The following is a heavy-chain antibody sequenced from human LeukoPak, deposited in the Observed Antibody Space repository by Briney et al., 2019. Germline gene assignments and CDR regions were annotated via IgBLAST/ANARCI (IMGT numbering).Heavy chain of an antibody. CDR2: ISAYNGNT. J-gene: IGHJ5*02. V-gene: IGHV1-18*01. CDR1: GHTSTSYG. CDR3: ARDENAYCTSTTCPFAWFDP. Sequence: ASVKVSCKASGHTSTSYGISWVRQAPGQGLEWMGWISAYNGNTNYAQNVQGRVTMTTDTSTSTAYMELRSLRSDDTAVYYCARDENAYCTSTTCPFAWFDPWGQGTLVTVSS. D-gene: IGHD2-2*01.